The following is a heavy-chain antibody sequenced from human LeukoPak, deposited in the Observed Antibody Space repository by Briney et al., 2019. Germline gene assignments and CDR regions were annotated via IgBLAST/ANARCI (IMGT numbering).Heavy chain of an antibody. V-gene: IGHV3-72*01. CDR3: ASEGYSSGPDLNY. D-gene: IGHD2-15*01. CDR2: IRNKVDGHTA. CDR1: GFTFSDYY. J-gene: IGHJ4*02. Sequence: GGSLRLSCAVSGFTFSDYYMDWVRQAPGKGLEWVGRIRNKVDGHTAEYAASVKGRFTISRDDSKNSLYLQMNSLKTEDTAVYYCASEGYSSGPDLNYWGLGTLVTVSS.